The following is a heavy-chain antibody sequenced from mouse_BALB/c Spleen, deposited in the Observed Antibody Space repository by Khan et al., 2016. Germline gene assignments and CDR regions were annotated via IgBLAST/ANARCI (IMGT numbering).Heavy chain of an antibody. CDR1: GYTFTNYG. D-gene: IGHD2-14*01. CDR3: AAYYRDAMDY. Sequence: QIQLVQSGPGLKKPGETVKISCKASGYTFTNYGMNWVKQAPGKGLKWMGWINTYTGEPTYADDFKGRFAFSLETSASTAYLQINNLKNEDTATYFCAAYYRDAMDYWGQGTSVTVSS. CDR2: INTYTGEP. J-gene: IGHJ4*01. V-gene: IGHV9-3-1*01.